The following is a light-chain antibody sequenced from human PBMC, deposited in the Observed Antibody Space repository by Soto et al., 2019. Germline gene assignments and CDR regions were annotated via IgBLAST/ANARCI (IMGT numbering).Light chain of an antibody. CDR1: TTGSKS. Sequence: SYEMTKPPSVSVATGQTARITCGGHTTGSKSVHWYQPKPGQAPVLVVYDDSDRPSGIPERFSGSNSGNTAALTISRVEAGDEADYYCEVWDSSSDTYVVGPGTKVPV. J-gene: IGLJ1*01. CDR2: DDS. V-gene: IGLV3-21*02. CDR3: EVWDSSSDTYV.